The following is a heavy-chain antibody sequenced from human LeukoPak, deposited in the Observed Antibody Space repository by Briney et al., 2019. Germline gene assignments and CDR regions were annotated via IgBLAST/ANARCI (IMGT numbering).Heavy chain of an antibody. V-gene: IGHV3-30*18. CDR3: AKAGGAHGWYSEGPFDC. J-gene: IGHJ4*02. D-gene: IGHD6-19*01. Sequence: GGSLRLSCAASGFTFRSYGMHWVRQAPGKGLEWVAVISSDGTNKYYADSVKGQFTISRDNSQNTLWLQMNSPRAEDTAMYYCAKAGGAHGWYSEGPFDCWGQGTLVTVSS. CDR1: GFTFRSYG. CDR2: ISSDGTNK.